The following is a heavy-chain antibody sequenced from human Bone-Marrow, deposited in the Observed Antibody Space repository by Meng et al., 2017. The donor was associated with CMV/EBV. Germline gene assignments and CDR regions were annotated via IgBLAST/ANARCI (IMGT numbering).Heavy chain of an antibody. CDR2: IGTAGDT. J-gene: IGHJ6*02. D-gene: IGHD3-3*01. CDR3: ARAYYDFWSGYFPSYYYGMDV. Sequence: GESLKISCAASGFTFSSYDMHWVRQATGKGLEWVSAIGTAGDTYYPGSVKGRFTISRENAKNSLYLQMNSLRAGDTAVYYCARAYYDFWSGYFPSYYYGMDVWGQGTTVPVSS. V-gene: IGHV3-13*01. CDR1: GFTFSSYD.